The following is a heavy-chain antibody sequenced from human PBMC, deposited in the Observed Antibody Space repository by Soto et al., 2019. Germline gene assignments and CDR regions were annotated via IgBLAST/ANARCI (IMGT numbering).Heavy chain of an antibody. D-gene: IGHD3-9*01. Sequence: GGSLRLSCAASGFTFSSYGMHWVRQAPGKGLEWVAVIWYDGSNKYYADSVKGRFTISRDNSKNTLYLQMNSLRAEDTAVYYCARAPATYYDILTGNYGMDVWGQGTTVTVSS. CDR2: IWYDGSNK. CDR3: ARAPATYYDILTGNYGMDV. V-gene: IGHV3-33*01. CDR1: GFTFSSYG. J-gene: IGHJ6*02.